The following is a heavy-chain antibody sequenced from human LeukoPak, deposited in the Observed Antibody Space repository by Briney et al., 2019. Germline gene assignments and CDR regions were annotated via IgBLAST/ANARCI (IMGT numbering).Heavy chain of an antibody. Sequence: PSETLSLTCAVSGYSIGSGYYWGWIRQPPGKGLEWVGSIYFSGSIYYNPSLKSRVTISLGTSKNQFSLKLSSVTAADTAVYYCARHRLYDSTGYYYDFGYWGQGTLVTVSS. CDR1: GYSIGSGYY. CDR2: IYFSGSI. D-gene: IGHD3-22*01. CDR3: ARHRLYDSTGYYYDFGY. J-gene: IGHJ4*02. V-gene: IGHV4-38-2*01.